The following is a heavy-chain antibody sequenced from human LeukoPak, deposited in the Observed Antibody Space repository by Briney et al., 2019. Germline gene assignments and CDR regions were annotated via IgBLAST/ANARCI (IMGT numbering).Heavy chain of an antibody. J-gene: IGHJ4*02. V-gene: IGHV4-59*01. D-gene: IGHD5-12*01. CDR2: IYYSGST. CDR1: GGSISSYY. CDR3: AKVTWGYDDFHY. Sequence: SETLSLTCTVSGGSISSYYWSWIRQPPGKGLEWIGYIYYSGSTNYNPSLKSRVTISVDTSKNQFSLQLSSVTAADTAVYYCAKVTWGYDDFHYWGQGILVTVSS.